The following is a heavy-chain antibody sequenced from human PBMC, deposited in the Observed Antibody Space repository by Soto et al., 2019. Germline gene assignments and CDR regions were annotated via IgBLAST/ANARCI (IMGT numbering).Heavy chain of an antibody. CDR1: GYTFTSYY. CDR2: INPSGGST. CDR3: ARVVISHDAFDI. Sequence: QVQLVQSGAEVKKPGASVKVSCKASGYTFTSYYMHWVRQAPGQGLAWMGIINPSGGSTSYAQKFQGRVTMTRNTSTSTVYMELSSLRSEDTAVYYCARVVISHDAFDIWVQGTMVTVSS. D-gene: IGHD2-15*01. V-gene: IGHV1-46*01. J-gene: IGHJ3*02.